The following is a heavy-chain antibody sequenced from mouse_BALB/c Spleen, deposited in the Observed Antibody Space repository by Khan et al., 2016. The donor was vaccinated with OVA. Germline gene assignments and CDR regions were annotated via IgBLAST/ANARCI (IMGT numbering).Heavy chain of an antibody. CDR3: ARLAYYYDSEGFSY. V-gene: IGHV5-6*01. J-gene: IGHJ3*01. CDR1: GFTFSTYG. CDR2: ISTGGHYT. Sequence: EVELVESGGDLVEPGGSLKLSCAASGFTFSTYGMSWVRQTPDKRLEWVATISTGGHYTYYPDSVRGRFTISRDNAKNTLYLQMTILKAEDEASFYCARLAYYYDSEGFSYGGQGTLVTVSA. D-gene: IGHD1-1*01.